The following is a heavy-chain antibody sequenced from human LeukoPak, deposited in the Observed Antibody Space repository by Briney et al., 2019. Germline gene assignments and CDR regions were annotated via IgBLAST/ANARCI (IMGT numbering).Heavy chain of an antibody. CDR3: AREGGPYRPLDY. CDR1: GGSISSTNW. V-gene: IGHV4-4*02. Sequence: SGTLSLICGVSGGSISSTNWWTWVHQPPGKGLEWIGEVHLDGRTNYSPSLQSRLDMSVDFSENHISLKLTSVTAADTAVYYCAREGGPYRPLDYTGQGTLVTVSS. CDR2: VHLDGRT. J-gene: IGHJ4*02.